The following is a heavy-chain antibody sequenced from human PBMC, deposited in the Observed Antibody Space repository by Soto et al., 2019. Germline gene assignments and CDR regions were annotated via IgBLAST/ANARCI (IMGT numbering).Heavy chain of an antibody. D-gene: IGHD3-10*01. CDR3: PRGRSDSAGSSFGRRMDV. V-gene: IGHV4-61*01. J-gene: IGHJ6*02. CDR1: GEDLGSGQSY. Sequence: QVQLQESGPGLVKSSETLSLICFVSGEDLGSGQSYWNWIRQAPGKGLEWIGQTFVTGATKYSASIKSRVTMSVDTSKSQISLTLTSVTAADSATYFCPRGRSDSAGSSFGRRMDVWGQGTTVTVSS. CDR2: TFVTGAT.